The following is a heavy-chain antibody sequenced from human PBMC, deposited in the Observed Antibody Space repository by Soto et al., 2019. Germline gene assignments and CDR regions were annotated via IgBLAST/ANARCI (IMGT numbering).Heavy chain of an antibody. CDR2: IDWEDTK. V-gene: IGHV2-70*04. Sequence: VSGPTLVNPTQTLTLTCTVSGFSLSGSGMRVTWIRQPPGKALEWLARIDWEDTKLYSTSLKTRLTISKDTSKNQVVLTMTNVDPADTGTYYCARAFYGMDVWRQGTTVTVCS. J-gene: IGHJ6*02. CDR3: ARAFYGMDV. CDR1: GFSLSGSGMR.